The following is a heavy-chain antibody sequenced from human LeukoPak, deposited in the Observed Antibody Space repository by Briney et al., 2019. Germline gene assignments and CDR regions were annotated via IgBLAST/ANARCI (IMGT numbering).Heavy chain of an antibody. CDR3: AREYRENPGGY. CDR2: ISTDGSST. V-gene: IGHV3-74*01. CDR1: GFTFSSYW. D-gene: IGHD2-2*01. J-gene: IGHJ4*02. Sequence: GGSLRLSCAASGFTFSSYWIHWVRQAPGKGLVWVARISTDGSSTTYADSVKGRFTLSRDNAMNTLYLQMTSLRAEDTAVYYCAREYRENPGGYWGQGTLVTVSS.